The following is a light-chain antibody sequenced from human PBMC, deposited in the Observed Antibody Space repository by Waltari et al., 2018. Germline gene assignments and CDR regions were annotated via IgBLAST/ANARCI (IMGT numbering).Light chain of an antibody. CDR1: SSDVGSYNL. CDR2: EVS. CDR3: CSYAGSDTFVV. J-gene: IGLJ2*01. V-gene: IGLV2-23*02. Sequence: QSALTQPASVSGSPGQSITISCTGTSSDVGSYNLVSWYQQHPDKAPKLMIYEVSNRPAGVSDSFSGSKSGNTASLTISGLQAEDVADYYCCSYAGSDTFVVLGGGTKLTVL.